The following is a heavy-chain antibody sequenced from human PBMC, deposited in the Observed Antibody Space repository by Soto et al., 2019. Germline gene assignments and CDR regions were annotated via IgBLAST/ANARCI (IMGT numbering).Heavy chain of an antibody. Sequence: QLQLQESGSGLVKPSQTLSLTCAVSGGSISSGGYSWSWIRQPPGKGLEWIGYIYHSGSTYYNASLTRRLPISIDRSKTQFSLKLSSVTAADTAVYYCARRPYDILSGYYLYYFDHWGQGTLVTVSS. V-gene: IGHV4-30-2*01. CDR1: GGSISSGGYS. CDR2: IYHSGST. CDR3: ARRPYDILSGYYLYYFDH. D-gene: IGHD3-9*01. J-gene: IGHJ4*02.